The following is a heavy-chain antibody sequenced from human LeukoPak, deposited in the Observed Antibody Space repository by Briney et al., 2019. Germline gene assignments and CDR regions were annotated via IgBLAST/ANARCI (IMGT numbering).Heavy chain of an antibody. CDR3: AKDVTGTGAFDI. CDR2: ITWNSGTI. J-gene: IGHJ3*02. CDR1: GFTFDDYA. Sequence: SLRLSCAASGFTFDDYAMHWVRQGPGKGLEWVSGITWNSGTIGYADSVKGRFTISRDNANNSLYLQMNSLRAEDTALYYCAKDVTGTGAFDIWGQGTMVTVSS. D-gene: IGHD1-7*01. V-gene: IGHV3-9*01.